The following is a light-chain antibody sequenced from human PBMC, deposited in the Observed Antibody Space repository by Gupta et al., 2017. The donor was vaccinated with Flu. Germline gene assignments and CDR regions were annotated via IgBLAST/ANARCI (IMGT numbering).Light chain of an antibody. Sequence: ALVMTLSPFSLSASVGDRVTITCWASQGISSYLAWYQQKPAKAPKLFIYDASSLQSGVPSRFSGSGSGTEFTLTISSLQPEDFASYYCQQYDSSPFTFGHGTKVDIK. CDR2: DAS. V-gene: IGKV1D-43*01. CDR3: QQYDSSPFT. CDR1: QGISSY. J-gene: IGKJ3*01.